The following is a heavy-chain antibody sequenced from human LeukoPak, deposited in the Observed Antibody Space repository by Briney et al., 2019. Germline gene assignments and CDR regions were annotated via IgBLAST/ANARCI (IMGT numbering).Heavy chain of an antibody. CDR1: GFFFSDPY. Sequence: GGSLRLSCAASGFFFSDPYMEWVRQAPGKGLEWVGRIKNKAKSYTTEYAASVKGRFTISRDDSKNSLYLQMDGLKTEDTAVYFCARSRLGALDYWGQGTLVTVSS. J-gene: IGHJ4*02. CDR3: ARSRLGALDY. V-gene: IGHV3-72*01. CDR2: IKNKAKSYTT. D-gene: IGHD1-26*01.